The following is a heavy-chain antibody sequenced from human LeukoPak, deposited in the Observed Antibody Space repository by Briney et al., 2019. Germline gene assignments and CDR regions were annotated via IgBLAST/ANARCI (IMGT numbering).Heavy chain of an antibody. CDR3: ASDSPPDY. Sequence: PGGSLRLSCAASGFTFSSYWMHWVRHAPGKGLEWVSYISSSSSTIYYADSVKGRLTISRDNAKNSLSLQMNSLRAEDTAVYYCASDSPPDYWGQGTLVTVSS. J-gene: IGHJ4*02. CDR1: GFTFSSYW. V-gene: IGHV3-48*01. CDR2: ISSSSSTI.